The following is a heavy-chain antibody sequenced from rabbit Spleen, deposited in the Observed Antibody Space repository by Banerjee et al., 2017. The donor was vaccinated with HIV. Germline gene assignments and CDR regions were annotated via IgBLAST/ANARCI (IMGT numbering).Heavy chain of an antibody. V-gene: IGHV1S45*01. J-gene: IGHJ4*01. CDR1: GFDLSSLYY. D-gene: IGHD8-1*01. CDR3: ARDLVVVIGWNFNL. Sequence: QQQLEESGGGLVKPEGSLTLTCKASGFDLSSLYYMCWVRQASGKGLEWIACIRTTDGDTWYATWARGRFTVSKTSSTTVTLQMTSLTAADTATYFCARDLVVVIGWNFNLWGQGTLVTVS. CDR2: IRTTDGDT.